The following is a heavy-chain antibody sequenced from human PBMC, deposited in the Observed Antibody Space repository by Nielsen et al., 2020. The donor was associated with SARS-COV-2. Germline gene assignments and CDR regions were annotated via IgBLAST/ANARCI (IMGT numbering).Heavy chain of an antibody. CDR2: ISWNSGSI. CDR1: GSTFDDNA. V-gene: IGHV3-9*01. J-gene: IGHJ6*02. CDR3: AKDNTYYDILSGYDYYYGTDV. D-gene: IGHD3-9*01. Sequence: GGSLRLSCAPSGSTFDDNARHWVRQAPGKGLEWVSGISWNSGSIGYADSVKGRFTISRANAKNSLYLQMSSLRAEDTALYYCAKDNTYYDILSGYDYYYGTDVWGQGTTVTVSS.